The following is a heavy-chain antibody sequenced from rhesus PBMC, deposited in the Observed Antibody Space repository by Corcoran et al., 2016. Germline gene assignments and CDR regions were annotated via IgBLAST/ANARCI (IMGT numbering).Heavy chain of an antibody. Sequence: QVQLQESGPGLVKPSETLSLTCAVSGYSISSGYYWSGIRPPPGKGLEWIGYITYSGSTSYNPSLKSRVTISRDTSKNQFSLKLSSVTAADTAVYYCARDRITIGGLDSWGQGVVVTVSS. D-gene: IGHD3-3*01. CDR1: GYSISSGYY. J-gene: IGHJ6*01. CDR2: ITYSGST. V-gene: IGHV4-122*02. CDR3: ARDRITIGGLDS.